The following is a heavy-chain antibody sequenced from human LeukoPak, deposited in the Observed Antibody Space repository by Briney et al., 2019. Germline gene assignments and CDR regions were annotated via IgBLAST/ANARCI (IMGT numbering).Heavy chain of an antibody. J-gene: IGHJ3*02. Sequence: ASVKVSCKASGYTFTSYGINWVRQAPGQGLEWMGWINPNTAGTNNAQKFQGRVTMTRDTSISTAYMELSRLRSDDTAVYYCARVISGMATIISDDAFDIWGQGTMVTVSS. CDR2: INPNTAGT. CDR3: ARVISGMATIISDDAFDI. V-gene: IGHV1-2*02. CDR1: GYTFTSYG. D-gene: IGHD5-24*01.